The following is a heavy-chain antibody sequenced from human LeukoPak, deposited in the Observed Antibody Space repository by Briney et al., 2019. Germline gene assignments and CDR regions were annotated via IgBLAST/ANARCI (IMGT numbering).Heavy chain of an antibody. Sequence: GGSLRLSCAASGLIFSNYWMHWVRQAPGKGLVWVSRVNNDGSSTTYADSVKGRFTISRDNAKNTLYLQMNGLRAEDTAVYYCAKGGLRVTDYWGQGTLVTVSS. CDR2: VNNDGSST. D-gene: IGHD5/OR15-5a*01. CDR3: AKGGLRVTDY. V-gene: IGHV3-74*03. CDR1: GLIFSNYW. J-gene: IGHJ4*02.